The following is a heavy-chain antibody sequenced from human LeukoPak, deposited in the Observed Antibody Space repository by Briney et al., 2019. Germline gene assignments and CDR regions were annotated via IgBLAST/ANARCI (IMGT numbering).Heavy chain of an antibody. CDR1: GPISSSYG. CDR3: AKDRGGYSYGYGPLWFDP. J-gene: IGHJ5*02. D-gene: IGHD5-18*01. V-gene: IGHV3-30*18. Sequence: GTSLRLSCVVSGPISSSYGLHWVRQAPGKGLEWVAGILYDGTNKNYADSVKGRFTISRDNSKNTPYLQMNSLRVEDTAFYFCAKDRGGYSYGYGPLWFDPGGKGPLVTVSS. CDR2: ILYDGTNK.